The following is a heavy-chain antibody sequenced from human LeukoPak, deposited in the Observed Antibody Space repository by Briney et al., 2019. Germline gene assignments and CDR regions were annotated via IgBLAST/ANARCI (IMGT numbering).Heavy chain of an antibody. CDR2: IKQDETEK. V-gene: IGHV3-7*01. D-gene: IGHD6-19*01. Sequence: GGSLRLSCTASGFTFSNFWMGWVRQAPGKGLEWVANIKQDETEKFYLGSVKGRFTISRDNAKNSLYLQMNSLRVEDTAVYYCARDGIAVAGTGSYDYWGQGTLVTVSS. CDR3: ARDGIAVAGTGSYDY. CDR1: GFTFSNFW. J-gene: IGHJ4*02.